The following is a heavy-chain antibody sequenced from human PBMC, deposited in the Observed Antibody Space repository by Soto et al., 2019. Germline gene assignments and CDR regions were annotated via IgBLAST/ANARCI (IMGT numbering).Heavy chain of an antibody. CDR1: GFTCSDYY. D-gene: IGHD2-21*02. Sequence: PGGSLRLSCAASGFTCSDYYMSWIRQAPGKGLEWVSYISSSGSTIYYADSVKGRYTISRNNANNSLYLQTNSLRAEDTAVYYCARDGFGFVTGDPHGIDVWGQGTTVTVSS. J-gene: IGHJ6*02. CDR3: ARDGFGFVTGDPHGIDV. V-gene: IGHV3-11*01. CDR2: ISSSGSTI.